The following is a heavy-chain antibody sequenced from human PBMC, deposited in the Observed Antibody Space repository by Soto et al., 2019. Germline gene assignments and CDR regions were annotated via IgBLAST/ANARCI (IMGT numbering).Heavy chain of an antibody. J-gene: IGHJ2*01. CDR1: GGTFSSYA. D-gene: IGHD3-9*01. V-gene: IGHV1-69*06. CDR2: VIPIFGTA. Sequence: QVQLVQSGAQVKKPGSSVEVSCKAYGGTFSSYAISWVRQAAGQGLEWMGGVIPIFGTANYAQKFQGRVTITAVKSTSTAYRELSGLRSEDTVVYSCASHLGLVTKWRYWYFDLWGRCTLVTVSS. CDR3: ASHLGLVTKWRYWYFDL.